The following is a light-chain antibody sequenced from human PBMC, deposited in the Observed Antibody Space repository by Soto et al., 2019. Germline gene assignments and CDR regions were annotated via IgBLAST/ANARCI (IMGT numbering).Light chain of an antibody. CDR3: SSYTTNSALV. Sequence: QSVLTQPASMSGSPGQSITITCIGTSSDVGAYDYVSWYQHHPGKVPRLIIYEVTKRPSGVSHRFSGSKSDNTASLTISGLQADDEADYYCSSYTTNSALVFGGGTQLTVL. CDR2: EVT. CDR1: SSDVGAYDY. J-gene: IGLJ2*01. V-gene: IGLV2-14*01.